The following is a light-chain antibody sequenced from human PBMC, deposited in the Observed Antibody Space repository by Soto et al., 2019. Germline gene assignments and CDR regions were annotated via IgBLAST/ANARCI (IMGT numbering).Light chain of an antibody. CDR2: EVS. V-gene: IGLV2-14*01. J-gene: IGLJ1*01. Sequence: ALTQPASVSGSPGQSITISCTGTSSDVDGYNSVSWYQQHPGKAPKLMIYEVSNRHSGVSNRFSGSKSGNTASLTISGLQAEDEADYYCSSYTTSSTLLYVFGTGTKLTVL. CDR1: SSDVDGYNS. CDR3: SSYTTSSTLLYV.